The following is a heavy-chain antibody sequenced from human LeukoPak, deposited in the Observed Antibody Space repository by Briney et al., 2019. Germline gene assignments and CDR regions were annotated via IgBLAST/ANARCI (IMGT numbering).Heavy chain of an antibody. CDR1: DGSISNYY. D-gene: IGHD6-19*01. CDR2: AYYSGST. CDR3: ARTSAVATSRSWFDP. V-gene: IGHV4-59*08. J-gene: IGHJ5*02. Sequence: SETLSLTLSVFDGSISNYYLIWIRQPPGKGLEWIGYAYYSGSTTYNPSLESRVTISVDTSKNQFSLKLTAMTAADTAVYYCARTSAVATSRSWFDPWGQGTLVTVSS.